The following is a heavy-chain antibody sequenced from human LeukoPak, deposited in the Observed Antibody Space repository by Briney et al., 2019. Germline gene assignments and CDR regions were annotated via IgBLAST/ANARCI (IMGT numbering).Heavy chain of an antibody. J-gene: IGHJ4*02. Sequence: ASVKVSCKASGYTFTCYYMHWVRQAPGQGLEWMGWINPNSGDTNYVQKLQGRVTMTTDTSTSTAYMELRSLRSDDTAVYYCARFGLLYSSSSGHLNDYWGQGTLVTVSS. CDR3: ARFGLLYSSSSGHLNDY. D-gene: IGHD6-6*01. CDR2: INPNSGDT. CDR1: GYTFTCYY. V-gene: IGHV1-2*02.